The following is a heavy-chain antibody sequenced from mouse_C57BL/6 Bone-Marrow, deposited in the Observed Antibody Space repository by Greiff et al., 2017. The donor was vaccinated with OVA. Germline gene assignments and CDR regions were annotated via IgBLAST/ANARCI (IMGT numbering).Heavy chain of an antibody. CDR3: ARHRDTLFFAY. Sequence: EVQLVESGGGLVQPGGSLKLSCAASGFTFSDYYMYWVRQTPEQRLEWVAYISNGGGSTYYPDTVNGRFTITIDNANNTLYLQMSRLKSEDTAMYYCARHRDTLFFAYWGQGTLVTVSA. V-gene: IGHV5-12*01. D-gene: IGHD5-1-1*01. CDR1: GFTFSDYY. CDR2: ISNGGGST. J-gene: IGHJ3*01.